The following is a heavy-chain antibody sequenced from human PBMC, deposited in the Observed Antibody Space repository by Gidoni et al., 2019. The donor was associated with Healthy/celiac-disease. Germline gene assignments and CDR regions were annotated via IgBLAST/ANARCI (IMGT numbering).Heavy chain of an antibody. D-gene: IGHD6-19*01. CDR2: INHSVRT. CDR1: GGSFSGYY. V-gene: IGHV4-34*01. CDR3: ASSKSPNIAVAGTLDY. J-gene: IGHJ4*02. Sequence: QVQLPQWGAGLLKPSEPLSLNCDALGGSFSGYYWSWLRQPPGKGLEWIGEINHSVRTNYNPSVKSRVTISVDTSKNQFSRKLSSVTAADTAVYYCASSKSPNIAVAGTLDYWGQGTLVTVSS.